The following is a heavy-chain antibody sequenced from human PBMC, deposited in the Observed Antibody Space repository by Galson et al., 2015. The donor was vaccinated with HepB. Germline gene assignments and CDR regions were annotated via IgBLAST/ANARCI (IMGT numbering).Heavy chain of an antibody. Sequence: SVKVSCKASGYTFTSYAMHWVRQAPGQRLEWMGWINAGNGNTKYSQKFQGRVTITRDTSASTAYMELSSLRSEDTAVYYCARASLGPGGALTFDYWGQGTLVTVSS. CDR2: INAGNGNT. V-gene: IGHV1-3*01. D-gene: IGHD3-16*01. CDR3: ARASLGPGGALTFDY. J-gene: IGHJ4*02. CDR1: GYTFTSYA.